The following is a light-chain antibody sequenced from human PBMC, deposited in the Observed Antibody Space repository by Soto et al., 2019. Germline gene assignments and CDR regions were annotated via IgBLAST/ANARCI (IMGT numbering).Light chain of an antibody. CDR1: SSDVGGYNS. Sequence: QSVLAQPRSVSGSPGQSVTISCSGTSSDVGGYNSVSWYQQFPGKAPKLMIHDVTKRPSGVPDRFSGSKSRNTASLTISGLQAEDEADYYCCSYAASYTLVFGGGTKVTVL. CDR2: DVT. J-gene: IGLJ2*01. V-gene: IGLV2-11*01. CDR3: CSYAASYTLV.